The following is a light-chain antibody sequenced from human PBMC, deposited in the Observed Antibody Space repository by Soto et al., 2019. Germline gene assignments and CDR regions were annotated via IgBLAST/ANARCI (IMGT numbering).Light chain of an antibody. V-gene: IGKV1-8*01. J-gene: IGKJ4*01. CDR3: QQYYSYPPLT. Sequence: SFSASTGDRVTITCRASQGISSYLAWYQQKPGKAPKLLIYAAPTLQSGVPSRFSGSGSGTDFTLTISCLQSEDFATYYCQQYYSYPPLTFGGGTKVDIK. CDR2: AAP. CDR1: QGISSY.